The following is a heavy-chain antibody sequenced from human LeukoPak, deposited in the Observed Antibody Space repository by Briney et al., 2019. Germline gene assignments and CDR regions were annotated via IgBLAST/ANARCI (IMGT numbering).Heavy chain of an antibody. CDR3: ARDLWGDRDSYFDS. V-gene: IGHV3-74*01. J-gene: IGHJ4*02. CDR1: GCTFTDYW. D-gene: IGHD2-21*01. CDR2: INSGGSST. Sequence: GGSLRLSCAASGCTFTDYWVHWVRQAPGKGLVSFSRINSGGSSTSYGGSVQGRFTISRDNAKNTLYLQMNSLKAEDTAVYYCARDLWGDRDSYFDSWGQGTLVTVSS.